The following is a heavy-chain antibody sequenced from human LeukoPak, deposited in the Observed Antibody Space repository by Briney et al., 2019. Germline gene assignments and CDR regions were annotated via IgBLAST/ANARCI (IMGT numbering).Heavy chain of an antibody. Sequence: PGGSLRLSCAASGVTFSSDGMHWVRQAPGKGLELVAVICYDGSNKYYADSVKRRFTISRDNSKNTLYVQINSLRAEDTAVYNCAKDGDYYGSGTHGDYWGQGTLVTVSS. J-gene: IGHJ4*02. CDR3: AKDGDYYGSGTHGDY. CDR1: GVTFSSDG. CDR2: ICYDGSNK. V-gene: IGHV3-33*06. D-gene: IGHD3-10*01.